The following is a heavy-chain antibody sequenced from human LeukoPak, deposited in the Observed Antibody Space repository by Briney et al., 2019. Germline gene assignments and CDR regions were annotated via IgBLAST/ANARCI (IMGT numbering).Heavy chain of an antibody. V-gene: IGHV1-69*05. J-gene: IGHJ4*02. CDR1: GGTFSSHA. Sequence: SVKVSCKASGGTFSSHAISWVRQAPGQGLEWMGGIIPIFGTANYAQKFQGRVTITTDESTSTAYMELSSLRSEDTAVYYCARGPYSSSWYEGFFDYWGQGTLVTVSS. D-gene: IGHD6-13*01. CDR2: IIPIFGTA. CDR3: ARGPYSSSWYEGFFDY.